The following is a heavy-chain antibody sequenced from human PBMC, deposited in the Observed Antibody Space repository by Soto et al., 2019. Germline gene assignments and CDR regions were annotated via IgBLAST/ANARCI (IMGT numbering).Heavy chain of an antibody. J-gene: IGHJ6*02. Sequence: PGGSLRLSCAASGFTFSSYSMNWVRQAPGKGLEWVSSISSSSSYIYYADSVKGRFTISRDNAKNSLYLQMNSLRAEDTAVYYSARDLSFYDYGEYDTGMDVWGQGTTVTVSS. D-gene: IGHD4-17*01. CDR3: ARDLSFYDYGEYDTGMDV. CDR2: ISSSSSYI. V-gene: IGHV3-21*01. CDR1: GFTFSSYS.